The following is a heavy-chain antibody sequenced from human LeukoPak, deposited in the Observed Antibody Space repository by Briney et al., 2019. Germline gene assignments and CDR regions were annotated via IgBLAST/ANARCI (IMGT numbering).Heavy chain of an antibody. V-gene: IGHV5-51*01. CDR2: IYPGDSDT. D-gene: IGHD6-6*01. J-gene: IGHJ5*02. Sequence: GESLKISCKGSGYTFATSWIGWVRQMAGKGLEWMGIIYPGDSDTRYSPSFQGQVTISADKSISTAYLQWSSLRASDTAMYYCARRGYSRSSVGWFDPGGRGTLVTVSS. CDR3: ARRGYSRSSVGWFDP. CDR1: GYTFATSW.